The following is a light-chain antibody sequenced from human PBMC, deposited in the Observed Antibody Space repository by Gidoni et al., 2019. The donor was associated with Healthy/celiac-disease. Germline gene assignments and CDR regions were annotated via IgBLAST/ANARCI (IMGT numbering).Light chain of an antibody. CDR2: DAS. J-gene: IGKJ4*01. V-gene: IGKV3-11*01. CDR1: QSVSSY. CDR3: QQRSNWPLT. Sequence: EIVLTQSPATLSLSPGERATLPCSASQSVSSYLAWYQQKPGQAPRLLIYDASKRATGIPASFSGSGSGTYFTLTISSLEPEDFAVYYCQQRSNWPLTFGGGTKVEIK.